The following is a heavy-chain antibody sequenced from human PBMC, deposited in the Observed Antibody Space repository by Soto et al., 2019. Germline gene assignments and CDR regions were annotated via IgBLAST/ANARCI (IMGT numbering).Heavy chain of an antibody. J-gene: IGHJ6*02. CDR3: TTENGRDYYGMDV. CDR2: IKSKTDGGTT. Sequence: EVQLVESGGGLVKPGGSLRLSCAASGFTFSNAWMSWVRQAPGKGLEWVGRIKSKTDGGTTDYAAPVKARFTISRDDPKDTLYQQMNSLKTEDTALYYCTTENGRDYYGMDVWGQGTTVTVSS. CDR1: GFTFSNAW. D-gene: IGHD1-26*01. V-gene: IGHV3-15*01.